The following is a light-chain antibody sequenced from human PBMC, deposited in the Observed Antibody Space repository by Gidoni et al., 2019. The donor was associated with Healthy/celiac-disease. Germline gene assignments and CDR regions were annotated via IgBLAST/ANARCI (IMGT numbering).Light chain of an antibody. CDR1: QGISNY. CDR3: QKYNSAPST. Sequence: DIQMTKSPSSLSASVGDRVTITCRASQGISNYLAWYQQKPGKVPKLLIYAASTLQSGVPSRFSGSGSGTDFTLTISSLQPEDVATYYCQKYNSAPSTFXPXTKVDIK. V-gene: IGKV1-27*01. CDR2: AAS. J-gene: IGKJ3*01.